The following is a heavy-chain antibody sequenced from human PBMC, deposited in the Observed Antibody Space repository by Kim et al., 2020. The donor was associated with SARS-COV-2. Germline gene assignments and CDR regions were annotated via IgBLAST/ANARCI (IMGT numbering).Heavy chain of an antibody. J-gene: IGHJ6*01. CDR3: AKGYDFWSGYYISYYYG. V-gene: IGHV3-30*18. CDR1: GFTFSSYG. D-gene: IGHD3-3*01. Sequence: GGSLRLSCAASGFTFSSYGMHWVRQAPGKGLEWVAVISYDGSNQYYADSVKGRFTISRDNSKNTLYLQMNSLRAEDTAVYYCAKGYDFWSGYYISYYYG. CDR2: ISYDGSNQ.